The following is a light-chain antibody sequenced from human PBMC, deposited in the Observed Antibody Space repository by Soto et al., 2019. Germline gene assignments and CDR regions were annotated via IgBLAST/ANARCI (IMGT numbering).Light chain of an antibody. CDR1: QTINTY. CDR2: AAS. V-gene: IGKV1-39*01. J-gene: IGKJ4*01. Sequence: DIQMTQSPASLSASVGDRVTITCRASQTINTYLNWYQLKPGKAPKVLIYAASSLQSGVPSRFSGSEFGTDFTLTISSLQPEDFATYYCQQSWNTPCPFGGGTKVES. CDR3: QQSWNTPCP.